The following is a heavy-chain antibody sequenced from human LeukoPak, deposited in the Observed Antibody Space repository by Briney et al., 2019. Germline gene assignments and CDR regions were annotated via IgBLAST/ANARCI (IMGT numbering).Heavy chain of an antibody. V-gene: IGHV3-20*04. Sequence: GGSLRLSCAASGFTFDDYGMSWVRQAPGNGLEWVSGINWNGGSTGYADSVKGRFTISRDNAKNSLYLQMNSLRAEDTALYYCARDSDPGYSSGWRAFDYWGQGTLVTVSS. D-gene: IGHD6-19*01. CDR1: GFTFDDYG. CDR2: INWNGGST. J-gene: IGHJ4*02. CDR3: ARDSDPGYSSGWRAFDY.